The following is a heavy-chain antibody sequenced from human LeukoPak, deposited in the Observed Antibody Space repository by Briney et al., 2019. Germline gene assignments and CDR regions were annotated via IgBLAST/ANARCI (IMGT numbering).Heavy chain of an antibody. Sequence: PSETLSLTCTVSGGSISSSSYYWGWIRQPPGKGLEWIGSIYYSGSTYYNPSLKSRVSMSVDTSKNQFSLKLSSVTAADTAVYYCARVISGYTSSWYFNYWGQGTLVTVSS. J-gene: IGHJ4*02. CDR2: IYYSGST. CDR3: ARVISGYTSSWYFNY. CDR1: GGSISSSSYY. D-gene: IGHD6-13*01. V-gene: IGHV4-39*07.